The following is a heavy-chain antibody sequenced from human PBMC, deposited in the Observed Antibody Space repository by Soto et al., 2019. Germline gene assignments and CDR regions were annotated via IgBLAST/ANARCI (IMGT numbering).Heavy chain of an antibody. CDR3: AKGSGSSWPYYFDS. CDR2: LADGGVSP. D-gene: IGHD6-13*01. Sequence: EVQLLESVGGLVQPGGSLRLSCAASGFSFRSYVMAWVRQAPGKGLEWVSALADGGVSPYYSDSVKGRFSISRDNSEKALYLQMTSLGVEDTAVYFCAKGSGSSWPYYFDSWGQGTLVTVSS. CDR1: GFSFRSYV. J-gene: IGHJ4*02. V-gene: IGHV3-23*01.